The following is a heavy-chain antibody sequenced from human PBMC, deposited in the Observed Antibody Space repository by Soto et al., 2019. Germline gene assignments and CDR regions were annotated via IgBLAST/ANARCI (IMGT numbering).Heavy chain of an antibody. CDR1: GYTFSSYA. J-gene: IGHJ4*02. Sequence: ASVKVSCKASGYTFSSYAMHWVRQAPGQRLEWMGWINAGNGNTKYSQKFQGRVTITRDTSASTAYMELSSLRSEDTAVYYCARADGILTGYYICDYWGQGTLVTVSS. V-gene: IGHV1-3*01. D-gene: IGHD3-9*01. CDR3: ARADGILTGYYICDY. CDR2: INAGNGNT.